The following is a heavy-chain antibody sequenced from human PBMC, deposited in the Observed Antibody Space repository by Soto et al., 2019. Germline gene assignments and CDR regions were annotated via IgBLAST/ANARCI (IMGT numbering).Heavy chain of an antibody. D-gene: IGHD2-21*01. Sequence: EVQLVESGGGLVQSGGSLTLSCAASGFSFSIHAMHWVRQAPGKGLEYVSGIGTNGGSAHYADSVKGRITISRDDSKNTLYLQLDSLRAEDMAVYFCARAGAIHAFDIWGQGKMVTVSS. CDR3: ARAGAIHAFDI. V-gene: IGHV3-64*07. CDR1: GFSFSIHA. CDR2: IGTNGGSA. J-gene: IGHJ3*02.